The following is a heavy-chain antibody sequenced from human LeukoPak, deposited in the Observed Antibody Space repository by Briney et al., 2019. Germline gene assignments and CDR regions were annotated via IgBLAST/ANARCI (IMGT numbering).Heavy chain of an antibody. CDR3: AKDQWELRGVDY. V-gene: IGHV3-23*01. Sequence: WESLTLSCAASGFSFNSYGLSWVRQAPGKGLEWVSAISGSGGSSNYADSAKGRFTISRDNSKNTLYLQMNSLRAEDTAVYYCAKDQWELRGVDYWGQGTLVTVSS. CDR1: GFSFNSYG. D-gene: IGHD1-26*01. J-gene: IGHJ4*02. CDR2: ISGSGGSS.